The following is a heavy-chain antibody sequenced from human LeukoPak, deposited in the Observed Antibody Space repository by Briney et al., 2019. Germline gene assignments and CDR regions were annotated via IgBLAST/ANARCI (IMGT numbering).Heavy chain of an antibody. D-gene: IGHD2-2*01. CDR1: GGTFSSYA. CDR2: VIPIFGTA. Sequence: GSSVKVSCKASGGTFSSYAISWVRQAPGQGLEWMGGVIPIFGTANYAQKFQDRVTITADESTSTAYMELSSLRSEDTAVYYCARVVVVPAAPIQYYYYYMDVWGKGTTVTISS. CDR3: ARVVVVPAAPIQYYYYYMDV. V-gene: IGHV1-69*01. J-gene: IGHJ6*03.